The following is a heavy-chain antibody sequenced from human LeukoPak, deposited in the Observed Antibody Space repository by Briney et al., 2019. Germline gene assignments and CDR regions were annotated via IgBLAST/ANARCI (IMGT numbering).Heavy chain of an antibody. CDR2: INPNSGDT. D-gene: IGHD3-22*01. CDR3: ARSNTSGYYPPTLRY. V-gene: IGHV1-2*02. Sequence: ASVKVSCKASGYTFTDYYIHWVRQAPGQGLEWMGRINPNSGDTDSAQEFQGRVTMTSDTSITSAYMELTRLTSDDTAVYYCARSNTSGYYPPTLRYWGQGTLVTVSS. J-gene: IGHJ4*02. CDR1: GYTFTDYY.